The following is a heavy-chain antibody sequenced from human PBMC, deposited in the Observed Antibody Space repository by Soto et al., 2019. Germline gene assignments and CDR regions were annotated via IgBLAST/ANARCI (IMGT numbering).Heavy chain of an antibody. CDR1: GFTLGECR. D-gene: IGHD3-3*01. CDR3: TRRAKDYDFYVRDHY. V-gene: IGHV3-49*03. Sequence: PGGSLRLSCTTTGFTLGECRMSWFRQAPGKGLEWVGFIRSTGYGATTEYAACVKGRFTISRDDSKNIVYLQMNILKTEDTAIYYCTRRAKDYDFYVRDHYWGQGTLVTVSS. J-gene: IGHJ4*02. CDR2: IRSTGYGATT.